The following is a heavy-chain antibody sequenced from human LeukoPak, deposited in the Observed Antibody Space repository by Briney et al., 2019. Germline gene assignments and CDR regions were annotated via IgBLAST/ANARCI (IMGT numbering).Heavy chain of an antibody. CDR1: GGSISNYY. CDR2: IYTSGST. Sequence: PSETLSLTCTVSGGSISNYYWSWIRQPAGKGLEWIGRIYTSGSTNYNPSLKSRVTMSVDTSKNQFSLKLTSMTAADTAVYYCARGGYSGYDPLIPYYYYGLDVWGQGATVTLSS. V-gene: IGHV4-4*07. J-gene: IGHJ6*02. D-gene: IGHD5-12*01. CDR3: ARGGYSGYDPLIPYYYYGLDV.